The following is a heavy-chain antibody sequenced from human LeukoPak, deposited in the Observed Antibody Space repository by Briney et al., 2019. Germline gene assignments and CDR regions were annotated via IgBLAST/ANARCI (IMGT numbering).Heavy chain of an antibody. CDR2: IYHSGST. CDR1: GYSISSGYY. Sequence: SETLSLTCTVSGYSISSGYYWGWIRPPPGKGLEWIGSIYHSGSTYYNPSLKSRVTISVDTSKNQFSLKLSSVTAADTAVYYCARHPIVVVPACFDYWGQGTLVTVSS. CDR3: ARHPIVVVPACFDY. J-gene: IGHJ4*02. D-gene: IGHD2-2*01. V-gene: IGHV4-38-2*02.